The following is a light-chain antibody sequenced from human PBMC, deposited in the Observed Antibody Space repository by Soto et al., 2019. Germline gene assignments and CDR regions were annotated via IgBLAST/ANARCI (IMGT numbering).Light chain of an antibody. CDR3: CSYASSTTFV. Sequence: QSGLTQHASVSGSPGQSITISCTGTSSDIGSYNLVSWYQQFPRKAPKLMIYEGSKRPSGVSNRFSGSQSGNTASLTVSGLQAGDEADYYCCSYASSTTFVFGTGTKVTVL. CDR2: EGS. CDR1: SSDIGSYNL. J-gene: IGLJ1*01. V-gene: IGLV2-23*01.